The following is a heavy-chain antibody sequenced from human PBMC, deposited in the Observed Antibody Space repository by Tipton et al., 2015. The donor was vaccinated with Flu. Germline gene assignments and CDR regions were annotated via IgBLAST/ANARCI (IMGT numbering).Heavy chain of an antibody. Sequence: LRLSCTVSGGSISSSSYYWTWIRQPAGKGLEWIGRIYTSGSTNYNPSLKSRVTISVDTSKNQFSLKLSSVTAADTAVYYCAREGRYSSSWYGYWGQGTLVTVSS. V-gene: IGHV4-61*02. D-gene: IGHD6-13*01. J-gene: IGHJ4*02. CDR2: IYTSGST. CDR1: GGSISSSSYY. CDR3: AREGRYSSSWYGY.